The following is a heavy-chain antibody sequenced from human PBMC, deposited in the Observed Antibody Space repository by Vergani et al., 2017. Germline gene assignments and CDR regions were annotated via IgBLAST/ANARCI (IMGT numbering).Heavy chain of an antibody. CDR3: ASGYYYGGRY. V-gene: IGHV4-34*01. Sequence: QVQLQQWGAGLLKPSETLSLTCAVYGGSFSGYYWSWIRQPPGKGLEWIGEINHSGSTNYNPSLKSRVTISVDTSKNQFSLKLSSVTAADTAVYYCASGYYYGGRYWGQGTLVTVSS. D-gene: IGHD3-10*01. J-gene: IGHJ4*02. CDR1: GGSFSGYY. CDR2: INHSGST.